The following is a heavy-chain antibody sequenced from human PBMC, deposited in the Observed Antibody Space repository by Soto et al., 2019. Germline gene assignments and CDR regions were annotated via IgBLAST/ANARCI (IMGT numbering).Heavy chain of an antibody. J-gene: IGHJ4*02. V-gene: IGHV1-69*01. D-gene: IGHD3-3*01. CDR1: GGTISSFA. Sequence: QVQLVQSGAEVKKPGSSVKVSCTTSGGTISSFAINWVRQAPGQGLEWMGGIISSDGTTKYAEKFQGRVTITADASTSTAYMDLSSLRSEDTAVYYCARSFTKSRRGGVAFDYWGQGTLLTVSP. CDR3: ARSFTKSRRGGVAFDY. CDR2: IISSDGTT.